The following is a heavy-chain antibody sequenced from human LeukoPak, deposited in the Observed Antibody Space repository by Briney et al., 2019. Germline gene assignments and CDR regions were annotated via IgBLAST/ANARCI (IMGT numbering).Heavy chain of an antibody. J-gene: IGHJ4*02. V-gene: IGHV3-30*02. CDR3: ARDSDLGD. Sequence: GGSLRLSCAASGFTFSSYGMHWVRQAPGKGLEWVAYIQYDGSNEQYADSAKGRFSISRDSSKNILYLQMNSLRAEDTAVYYCARDSDLGDWGQGTLVTVSS. CDR1: GFTFSSYG. CDR2: IQYDGSNE. D-gene: IGHD3-16*01.